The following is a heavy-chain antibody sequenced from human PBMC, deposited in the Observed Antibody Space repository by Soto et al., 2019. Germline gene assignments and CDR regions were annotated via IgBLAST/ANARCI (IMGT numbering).Heavy chain of an antibody. CDR1: GESFSGYY. Sequence: PSETLSLTCAVYGESFSGYYWSWIRQPPGKGLEWIGEINHGGSTNYNPSLKSRVTISVDASKNQFSLNLNSVTAADTAVYYCARDLNREQRGIDCWGQGTLVTVSS. V-gene: IGHV4-34*01. CDR3: ARDLNREQRGIDC. D-gene: IGHD6-25*01. J-gene: IGHJ4*02. CDR2: INHGGST.